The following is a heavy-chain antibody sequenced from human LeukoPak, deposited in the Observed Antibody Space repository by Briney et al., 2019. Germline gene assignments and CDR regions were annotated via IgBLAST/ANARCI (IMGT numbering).Heavy chain of an antibody. D-gene: IGHD6-19*01. Sequence: PGGSLRLSCAASGFTFSSYAMSWVRQAPGKGLEWVSAISGSGGSTYYADSVKGRFTISRDNSKNTLYLQMNSLRAEDTAVYYCAKDLRGSGWFFFGFDYWGQGTLVTVSS. CDR1: GFTFSSYA. V-gene: IGHV3-23*01. CDR3: AKDLRGSGWFFFGFDY. J-gene: IGHJ4*02. CDR2: ISGSGGST.